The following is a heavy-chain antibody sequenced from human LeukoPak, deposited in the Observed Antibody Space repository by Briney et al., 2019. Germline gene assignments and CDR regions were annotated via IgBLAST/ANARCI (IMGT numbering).Heavy chain of an antibody. J-gene: IGHJ3*02. Sequence: GGSLRLSCAASGFTFSSYSMNWVRQAPGNGLEWVSSISSSSSYIYYADSVKGRFTISRDNAKNSLYLQMNSLRAEDTAVYYCARVSFSKDNAFDIWGQGTMVTVSS. CDR2: ISSSSSYI. CDR1: GFTFSSYS. V-gene: IGHV3-21*01. D-gene: IGHD2-15*01. CDR3: ARVSFSKDNAFDI.